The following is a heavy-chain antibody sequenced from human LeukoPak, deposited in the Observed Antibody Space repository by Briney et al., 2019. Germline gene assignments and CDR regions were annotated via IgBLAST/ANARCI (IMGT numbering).Heavy chain of an antibody. J-gene: IGHJ5*02. CDR1: GGSISSYY. CDR2: IYYSGST. V-gene: IGHV4-59*12. Sequence: SETLSLTCTVSGGSISSYYWSWIRQPPGKGLEWIGYIYYSGSTNYNPSLKSRVTISVDTSKNQFSLKLSSVTAADTAVYYCARGGGGGSYNWFDPWGQGTLVTVSS. CDR3: ARGGGGGSYNWFDP. D-gene: IGHD2-15*01.